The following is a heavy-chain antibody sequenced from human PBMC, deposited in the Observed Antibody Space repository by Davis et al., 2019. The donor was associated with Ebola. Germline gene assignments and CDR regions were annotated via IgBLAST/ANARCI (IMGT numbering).Heavy chain of an antibody. CDR2: IIPILGIA. CDR3: AASAGTVGKFDY. CDR1: GGTFSSYA. Sequence: SVKVSCKASGGTFSSYAISWVRQAPGQGLEWMGRIIPILGIANSAQKFQGRVTITRDMSTSTSYLDLTNLRSEDTAVYYCAASAGTVGKFDYWGQGTLVTVSS. J-gene: IGHJ4*03. D-gene: IGHD1-14*01. V-gene: IGHV1-69*04.